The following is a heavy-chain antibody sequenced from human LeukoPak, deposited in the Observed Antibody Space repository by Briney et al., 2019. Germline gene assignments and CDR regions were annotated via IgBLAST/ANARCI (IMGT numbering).Heavy chain of an antibody. J-gene: IGHJ4*02. CDR1: GFTFSSYG. CDR2: IWYDGSNK. D-gene: IGHD2-2*01. CDR3: ARDLGDIVVVPAAMPFGY. Sequence: GGSLRLSCAASGFTFSSYGMHWVRQAPGKGLEWVAVIWYDGSNKYYADSVKGRFTISRDNSKNTLYLQMNSLRAEDTAVYYCARDLGDIVVVPAAMPFGYWGQGTLVTVSS. V-gene: IGHV3-33*01.